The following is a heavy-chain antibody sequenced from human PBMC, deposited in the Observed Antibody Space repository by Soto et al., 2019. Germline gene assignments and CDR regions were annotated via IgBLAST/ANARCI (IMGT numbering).Heavy chain of an antibody. Sequence: SGPTLVNPTQTLTLTCTFSGFSLSTSGMCVSWIRQPPGKALEWLALIDWNDDKYYNTSLKTRLTISKDTSKNQVVLTMTNMDPVDTATYYCARDRYDSGNYDLDYWGQGTLVTVSS. CDR1: GFSLSTSGMC. CDR3: ARDRYDSGNYDLDY. CDR2: IDWNDDK. J-gene: IGHJ4*02. D-gene: IGHD3-10*01. V-gene: IGHV2-70*01.